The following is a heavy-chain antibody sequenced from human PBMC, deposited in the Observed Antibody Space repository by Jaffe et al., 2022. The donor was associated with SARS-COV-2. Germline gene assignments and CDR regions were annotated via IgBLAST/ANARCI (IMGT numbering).Heavy chain of an antibody. CDR3: AREMVGNTFGDGPDY. J-gene: IGHJ4*02. Sequence: QVQLVESGGGVVQPGRPLRLSCAASGFTFSTYAMHWVRQAPGKGLEWVAVVSYDGTEKYYADSVKGRFTISRDNSKYSLFLQMNSLRTEDTAVYYCAREMVGNTFGDGPDYWGQGTLVTVSS. CDR1: GFTFSTYA. D-gene: IGHD2-15*01. V-gene: IGHV3-30-3*01. CDR2: VSYDGTEK.